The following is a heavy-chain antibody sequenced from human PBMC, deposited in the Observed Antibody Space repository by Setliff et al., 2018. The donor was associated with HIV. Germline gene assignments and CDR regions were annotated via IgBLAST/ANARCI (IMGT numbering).Heavy chain of an antibody. D-gene: IGHD1-26*01. V-gene: IGHV3-74*01. CDR2: INSEGSST. CDR1: GFTFSNAW. J-gene: IGHJ4*02. Sequence: GGSLRLSCAASGFTFSNAWMSWVRQAPGKGLVWVSRINSEGSSTRYADSVKGRFTISRDNAKNTLYLEMNSLRAEDTAVYYCARESGSYLSFFDYWGQGTLVTVSS. CDR3: ARESGSYLSFFDY.